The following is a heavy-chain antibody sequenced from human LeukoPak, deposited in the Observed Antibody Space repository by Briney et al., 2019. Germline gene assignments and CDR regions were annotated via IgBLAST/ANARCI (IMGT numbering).Heavy chain of an antibody. CDR1: GFTVSSNY. CDR3: ARELWFGELTSGYFDY. V-gene: IGHV3-66*01. J-gene: IGHJ4*02. D-gene: IGHD3-10*01. Sequence: GGSLRLSCAASGFTVSSNYMSWVRQAPGKGLEWVSVIHSGGSTYYADSGKGRFTISRDNSKNTLYLQMNSLRAEDTAVYYCARELWFGELTSGYFDYWGQGTLVTVSS. CDR2: IHSGGST.